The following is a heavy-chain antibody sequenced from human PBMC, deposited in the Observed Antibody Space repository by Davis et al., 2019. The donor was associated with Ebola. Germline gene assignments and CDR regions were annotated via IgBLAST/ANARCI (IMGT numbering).Heavy chain of an antibody. CDR2: ISNSGTTI. Sequence: GESLKISCAASGFTFSNAWMSWIRQAPGKGLEWVSDISNSGTTIFYVDSVKGRFTISRDNAKSSLYLQMNSLRAEDTAVYYCARVRSSSWYETPFDYWGQGTLVTVSS. CDR3: ARVRSSSWYETPFDY. CDR1: GFTFSNAW. D-gene: IGHD6-13*01. J-gene: IGHJ4*02. V-gene: IGHV3-11*04.